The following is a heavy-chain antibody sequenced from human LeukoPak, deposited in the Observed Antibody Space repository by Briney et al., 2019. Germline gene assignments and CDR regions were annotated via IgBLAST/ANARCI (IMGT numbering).Heavy chain of an antibody. D-gene: IGHD4-17*01. CDR1: GFIFSNYA. CDR3: AKTYADATFDY. J-gene: IGHJ4*02. V-gene: IGHV3-23*01. CDR2: ISGSGSST. Sequence: GGSLRLSCAASGFIFSNYAMSWVRQAPGKGLEWVSGISGSGSSTYYAESVKGRFTISRDNSENTLYLQLNSLRAEDTALYYCAKTYADATFDYWGQGNLVTVSS.